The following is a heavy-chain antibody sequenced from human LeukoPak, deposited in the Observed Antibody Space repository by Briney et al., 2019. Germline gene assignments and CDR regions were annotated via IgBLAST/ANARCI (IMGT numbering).Heavy chain of an antibody. D-gene: IGHD6-6*01. CDR2: INHSGST. J-gene: IGHJ4*02. CDR1: GGSFSGYY. V-gene: IGHV4-34*01. Sequence: PSETLSLTCAVYGGSFSGYYWSWIRQPPGKGLEWIGEINHSGSTNYNPSLKSRVTISVDTSKNQFSLKLSSVTAADTAVYYCARGGRYPSYSSSDEFDYWGQGTLVTVSS. CDR3: ARGGRYPSYSSSDEFDY.